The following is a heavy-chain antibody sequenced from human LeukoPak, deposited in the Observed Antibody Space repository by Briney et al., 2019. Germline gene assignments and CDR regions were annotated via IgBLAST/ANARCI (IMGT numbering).Heavy chain of an antibody. Sequence: GGSLRLSCAASGFTFSDYYMSWIRQAPGKGLGWGSYISSSGSTIYYADSVKGRFTISRDNAKTSLYLQMNSLRAEDTAVYYCARAAAGAIDYYGSGSYYSNWFDPWGQGTLVTVSS. CDR3: ARAAAGAIDYYGSGSYYSNWFDP. V-gene: IGHV3-11*01. CDR2: ISSSGSTI. CDR1: GFTFSDYY. D-gene: IGHD3-10*01. J-gene: IGHJ5*02.